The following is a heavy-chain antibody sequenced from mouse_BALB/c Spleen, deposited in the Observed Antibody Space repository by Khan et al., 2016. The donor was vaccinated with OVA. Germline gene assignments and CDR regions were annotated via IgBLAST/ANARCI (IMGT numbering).Heavy chain of an antibody. J-gene: IGHJ1*01. CDR1: GFTFSSFG. V-gene: IGHV5-17*02. Sequence: EVELVESGGGLVQPGGSRKLSCAASGFTFSSFGMHWVRQAPEKGLEWVAYISSGNANIYYADIVKGRFTISRDNPKNTLFLQMTSLRSEDTAMYYCARSMISTWYFDVWGAGTTVTVSS. D-gene: IGHD2-4*01. CDR2: ISSGNANI. CDR3: ARSMISTWYFDV.